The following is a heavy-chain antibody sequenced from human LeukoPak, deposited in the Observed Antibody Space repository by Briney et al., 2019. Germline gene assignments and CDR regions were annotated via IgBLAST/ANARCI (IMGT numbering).Heavy chain of an antibody. D-gene: IGHD6-19*01. Sequence: ASVKVSCKASGYTFTSYYMHWVRQAPGQGLEWMGIINPSGGSTSYAQKFQGRVTMTRDTSTSTVYMELSSLRSEDTAVYYCARDLLYSSGWSPGSHYYYYGMDVWGQGTTVTVSS. CDR3: ARDLLYSSGWSPGSHYYYYGMDV. J-gene: IGHJ6*02. CDR2: INPSGGST. CDR1: GYTFTSYY. V-gene: IGHV1-46*01.